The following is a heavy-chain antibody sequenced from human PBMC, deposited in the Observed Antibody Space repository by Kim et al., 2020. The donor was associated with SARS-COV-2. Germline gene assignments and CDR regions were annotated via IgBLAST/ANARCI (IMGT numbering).Heavy chain of an antibody. CDR3: ASLGPYSSGYYYYYYGMDV. CDR1: GLTFSSYG. V-gene: IGHV3-33*05. Sequence: GGSLRLSCAASGLTFSSYGMHWVRQAPGKGLEWVAVISYDGSNKYYADSVKGRLTISRDNSKNTLYLQMNSLRAEDTAVYYCASLGPYSSGYYYYYYGMDVWGQGATVTVSS. J-gene: IGHJ6*02. D-gene: IGHD6-19*01. CDR2: ISYDGSNK.